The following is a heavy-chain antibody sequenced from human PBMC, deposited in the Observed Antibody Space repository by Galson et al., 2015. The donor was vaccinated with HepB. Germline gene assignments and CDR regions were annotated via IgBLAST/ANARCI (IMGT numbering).Heavy chain of an antibody. D-gene: IGHD3-10*01. Sequence: QSGAEVKKPGESLRISCKGSGYSFTSYWISWVRQMPGKGLEWMGRIDPSDSYTNYSPSFQGHVTISADKSISTAYLQWSSLKASDTAMYYCARQPKDLIWFGELPLDYYYYYYMDVWGKGTTVTVSS. V-gene: IGHV5-10-1*01. CDR3: ARQPKDLIWFGELPLDYYYYYYMDV. CDR1: GYSFTSYW. J-gene: IGHJ6*03. CDR2: IDPSDSYT.